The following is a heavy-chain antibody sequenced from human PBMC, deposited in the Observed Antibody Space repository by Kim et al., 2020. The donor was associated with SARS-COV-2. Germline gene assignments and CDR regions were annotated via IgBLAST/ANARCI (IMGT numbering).Heavy chain of an antibody. CDR3: VHLVVSLPFDY. D-gene: IGHD3-22*01. CDR1: GFSLSTRGMG. J-gene: IGHJ4*02. V-gene: IGHV2-5*01. CDR2: IYWHDDK. Sequence: SGPTLVKPTQTLTLSCTFSGFSLSTRGMGVGWIRQPPGKALEWLALIYWHDDKRYSPSLKTRLTITKDTSKNQVVLTMTNMDAVDTATYYCVHLVVSLPFDYWGQRTLVTVSS.